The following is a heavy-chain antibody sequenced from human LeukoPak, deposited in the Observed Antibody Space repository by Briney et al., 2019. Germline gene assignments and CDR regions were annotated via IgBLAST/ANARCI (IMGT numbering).Heavy chain of an antibody. D-gene: IGHD5-24*01. J-gene: IGHJ4*02. CDR1: GGSISSYY. V-gene: IGHV4-59*01. CDR2: IYYSGST. CDR3: VGGYNFFDY. Sequence: SETLSLTCTVSGGSISSYYWSWIRQPPGKGLEWIGYIYYSGSTNYNPSLKSRVTISVDTSKNQFSLKLSSVTAADTAVYCCVGGYNFFDYWGQGTLVTVSS.